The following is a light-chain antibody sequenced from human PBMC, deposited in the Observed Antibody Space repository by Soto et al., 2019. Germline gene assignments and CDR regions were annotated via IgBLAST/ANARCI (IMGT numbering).Light chain of an antibody. CDR3: EQSYYNPT. Sequence: EIQMYQSPSSLSASVRDRVTITCRASQSVSNYLHWYQQKPGKAPNLLIYDASSLQSGVPSRFSGSGSGTDFTLTISSLQHEDFATYYCEQSYYNPTFGQGTKVDI. CDR2: DAS. CDR1: QSVSNY. V-gene: IGKV1-39*01. J-gene: IGKJ1*01.